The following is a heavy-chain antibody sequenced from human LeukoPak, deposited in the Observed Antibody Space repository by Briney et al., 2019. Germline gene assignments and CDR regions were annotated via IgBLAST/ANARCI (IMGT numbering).Heavy chain of an antibody. J-gene: IGHJ4*01. CDR1: GGSISSYY. CDR3: ARGSSHFDY. V-gene: IGHV4-59*01. CDR2: IYYIGRT. D-gene: IGHD6-13*01. Sequence: SETLSLTCSVSGGSISSYYWSWIRQPPGKGLEWIGSIYYIGRTNYNPSLKSRVTLSVDTSKNQFSLKLTSVTAADTAVYYCARGSSHFDYCGQAILVTAPS.